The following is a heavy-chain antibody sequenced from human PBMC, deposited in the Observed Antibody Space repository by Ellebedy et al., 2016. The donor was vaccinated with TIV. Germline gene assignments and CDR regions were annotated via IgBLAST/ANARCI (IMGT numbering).Heavy chain of an antibody. Sequence: ASVKVSCKASGYTFTNYGISWVRQAPGQGLEWMGWIIAYNGNANYAQKLQGSVTMTTDTSTSTVYMEVRSLRSDDTAVYYCATSLTPATYNYYGLDVWGQGTTVTVSS. J-gene: IGHJ6*02. D-gene: IGHD6-25*01. V-gene: IGHV1-18*01. CDR3: ATSLTPATYNYYGLDV. CDR1: GYTFTNYG. CDR2: IIAYNGNA.